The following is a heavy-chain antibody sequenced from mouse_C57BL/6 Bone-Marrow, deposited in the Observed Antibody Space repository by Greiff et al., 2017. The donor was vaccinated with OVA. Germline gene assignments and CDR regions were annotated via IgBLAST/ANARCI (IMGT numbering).Heavy chain of an antibody. CDR3: ARGYIYYYGRRYVDV. CDR1: GYTFTSYW. V-gene: IGHV1-64*01. CDR2: IHPNSGST. J-gene: IGHJ1*03. Sequence: QVQLQQPGAELVKPGASVKLSCKASGYTFTSYWMHWVKQRPGQGLEWIGMIHPNSGSTNYNEKFKSKATLTVDKSSSTAYLQLSSLTSEDSAVYYCARGYIYYYGRRYVDVWGTGTTVTVSS. D-gene: IGHD1-1*01.